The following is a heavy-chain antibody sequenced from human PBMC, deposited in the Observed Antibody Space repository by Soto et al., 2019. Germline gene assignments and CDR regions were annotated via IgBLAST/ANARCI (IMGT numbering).Heavy chain of an antibody. Sequence: GGSLRLSCAASGFSFSRYGMHWVRQAPGMGLEWVAVISWDGLAQYYADSVKGRFTISRDNSQSALYLQMNSLRTEDTAIYYCAKETIQVGGPNYFDYWGQGALVTVSS. CDR2: ISWDGLAQ. CDR3: AKETIQVGGPNYFDY. J-gene: IGHJ4*02. D-gene: IGHD1-1*01. V-gene: IGHV3-30*18. CDR1: GFSFSRYG.